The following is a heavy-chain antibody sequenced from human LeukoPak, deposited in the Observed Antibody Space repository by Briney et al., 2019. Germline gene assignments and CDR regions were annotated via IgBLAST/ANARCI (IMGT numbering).Heavy chain of an antibody. Sequence: PSETLSLTCTVSGGSISSSTYYWAWIRQSPGKGLEWIGSITYSGSTYYNPSLESRVTISVDTSKNQFSLRLISVTAVDTAVYYCARQGVGATDCWDQGTLVTVSS. J-gene: IGHJ4*02. D-gene: IGHD1-26*01. CDR3: ARQGVGATDC. CDR1: GGSISSSTYY. CDR2: ITYSGST. V-gene: IGHV4-39*01.